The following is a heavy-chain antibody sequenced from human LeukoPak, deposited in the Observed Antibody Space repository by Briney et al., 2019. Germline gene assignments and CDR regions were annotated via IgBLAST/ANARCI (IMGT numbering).Heavy chain of an antibody. Sequence: PSETLSLTCTVSGDSISSPDYFWTWIRQPPGKGLEWIGYIFYSGTTYYSPSLKSRLTISVETSKNQFSLKLNSVTAADTAEYYCARTLAGCSSASCSSPMDVWGKGTSVTVSS. CDR2: IFYSGTT. CDR3: ARTLAGCSSASCSSPMDV. J-gene: IGHJ6*03. CDR1: GDSISSPDYF. D-gene: IGHD2-2*01. V-gene: IGHV4-30-4*08.